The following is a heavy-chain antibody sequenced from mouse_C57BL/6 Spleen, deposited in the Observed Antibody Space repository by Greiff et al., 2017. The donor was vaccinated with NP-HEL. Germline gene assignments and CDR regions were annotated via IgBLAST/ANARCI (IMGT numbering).Heavy chain of an antibody. CDR3: AKGAYYGSSYPFDY. J-gene: IGHJ2*01. D-gene: IGHD1-1*01. CDR2: ILPGSGST. CDR1: GYTFTGYW. Sequence: QVQLQQSGAELMKPGASVKLSCKATGYTFTGYWIEWVKQRPGHGLEWIGEILPGSGSTNYNEKFKGKATFTADTSSNTAYMQLRSLKTEDSAIYFCAKGAYYGSSYPFDYWGQGTTLTVSS. V-gene: IGHV1-9*01.